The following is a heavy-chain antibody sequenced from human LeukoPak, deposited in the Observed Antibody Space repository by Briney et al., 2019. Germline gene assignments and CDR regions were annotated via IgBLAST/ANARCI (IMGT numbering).Heavy chain of an antibody. D-gene: IGHD2-15*01. J-gene: IGHJ5*02. CDR3: ARSDSLSWFDP. CDR1: GYTFTGYY. V-gene: IGHV1-8*02. CDR2: MNPNSGNT. Sequence: ASVKVSCKASGYTFTGYYMHWVRQATGQGLEWMGWMNPNSGNTNFAQKFQGRVTMTRDTSKSTAYMELSSLRSEDTAVYYCARSDSLSWFDPWGQGTLVTVSS.